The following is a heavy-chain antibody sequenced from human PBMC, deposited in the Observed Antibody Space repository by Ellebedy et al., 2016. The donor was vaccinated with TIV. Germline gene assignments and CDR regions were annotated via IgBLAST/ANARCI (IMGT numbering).Heavy chain of an antibody. Sequence: SETLSLXXTVSGGSISSSSYYWGWIRQPPGKGLEWIGSIYYSGSTYYNPSLKSRVTISVDTSKNQFSLKLSSVTAADTAVYYCARHPRDILTGQTNWFDPWGQGTLVTVSS. CDR2: IYYSGST. V-gene: IGHV4-39*01. CDR1: GGSISSSSYY. J-gene: IGHJ5*02. D-gene: IGHD3-9*01. CDR3: ARHPRDILTGQTNWFDP.